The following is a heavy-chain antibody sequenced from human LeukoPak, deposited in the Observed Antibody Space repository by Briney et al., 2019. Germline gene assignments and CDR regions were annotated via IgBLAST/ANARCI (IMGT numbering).Heavy chain of an antibody. CDR1: GFTFSDYY. CDR3: ASWYSSGWYLVDYGMDV. CDR2: ISSSGSTI. Sequence: GGSLRLSCAASGFTFSDYYMSWIRQAPGKGLGWVSYISSSGSTIYYADSVKGRFTISRDNAKNSLYLQMNSLRAEDTAVYYCASWYSSGWYLVDYGMDVWGQGTTVTVSS. D-gene: IGHD6-19*01. V-gene: IGHV3-11*01. J-gene: IGHJ6*02.